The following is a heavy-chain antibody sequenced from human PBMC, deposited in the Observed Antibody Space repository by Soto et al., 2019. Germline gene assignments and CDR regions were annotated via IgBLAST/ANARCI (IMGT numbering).Heavy chain of an antibody. J-gene: IGHJ4*02. CDR1: GYTFTSYG. CDR3: ARGRYGDY. D-gene: IGHD1-1*01. Sequence: QVHLVQSGAEVKKPGASVKVSCKASGYTFTSYGITWVRQAPGQGLEWMGWISAHNGNTDYAQKLQGRVIVTRDTSTSTAYMELGSLISDDRAVYYGARGRYGDYWGQGALVTVSS. CDR2: ISAHNGNT. V-gene: IGHV1-18*01.